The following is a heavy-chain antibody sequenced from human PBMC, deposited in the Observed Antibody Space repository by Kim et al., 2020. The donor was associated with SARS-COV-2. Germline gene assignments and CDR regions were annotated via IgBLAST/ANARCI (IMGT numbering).Heavy chain of an antibody. Sequence: NYNTTLKSRVIMSIDTSKNQFSLKLSSVTAADTAVYYCARRESASNYFDYWGQGTLVTVSS. CDR3: ARRESASNYFDY. D-gene: IGHD6-6*01. J-gene: IGHJ4*02. V-gene: IGHV4-4*07.